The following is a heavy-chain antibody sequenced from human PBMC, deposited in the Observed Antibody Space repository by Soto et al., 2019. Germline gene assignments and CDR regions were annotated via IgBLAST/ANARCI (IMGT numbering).Heavy chain of an antibody. D-gene: IGHD6-6*01. Sequence: ASVKVSCKAVGYTFTDYYIQWVRQAPGQGLQYMGWISPKSGGAAYAQKFRGRVTMTRDTSVNLAYLHLSSLKSDDTAVYYCARDFPRYSSSSRVRWFDPWGQGTLVTVSS. J-gene: IGHJ5*02. V-gene: IGHV1-2*02. CDR2: ISPKSGGA. CDR3: ARDFPRYSSSSRVRWFDP. CDR1: GYTFTDYY.